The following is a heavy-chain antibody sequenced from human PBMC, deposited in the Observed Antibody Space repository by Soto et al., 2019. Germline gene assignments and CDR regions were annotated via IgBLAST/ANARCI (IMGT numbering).Heavy chain of an antibody. CDR1: GYTFTGYY. V-gene: IGHV1-2*02. CDR3: ARSSGGNFGIIIEGSNWFDP. CDR2: INPNSGGT. D-gene: IGHD3-3*01. Sequence: ASVKVSCKASGYTFTGYYMHWVRQAPGQGLEWMGWINPNSGGTNYAQKFQGRVTMTRDTSISTAYMELSRLRSDDTAIYYCARSSGGNFGIIIEGSNWFDPWGQGTLVTVLL. J-gene: IGHJ5*02.